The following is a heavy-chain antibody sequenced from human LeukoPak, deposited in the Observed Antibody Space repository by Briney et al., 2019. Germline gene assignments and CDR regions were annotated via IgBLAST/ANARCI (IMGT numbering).Heavy chain of an antibody. CDR3: ARDKGGGSFDY. J-gene: IGHJ4*02. CDR2: IYYSGGT. V-gene: IGHV4-59*01. Sequence: SETLSLTCTVSGGSISSYYWSWIRQPPGKGLEWIGYIYYSGGTNYNPSLKSRVTISVDTSKNQFSLKLSSVTAADTAVYYCARDKGGGSFDYWGQGTLVTVSS. CDR1: GGSISSYY. D-gene: IGHD5-12*01.